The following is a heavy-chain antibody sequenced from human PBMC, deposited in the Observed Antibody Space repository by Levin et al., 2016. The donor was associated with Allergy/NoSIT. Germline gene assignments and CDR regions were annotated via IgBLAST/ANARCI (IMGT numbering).Heavy chain of an antibody. CDR2: INHSGST. J-gene: IGHJ5*02. CDR1: GGSISSYY. V-gene: IGHV4-34*01. CDR3: ARGLGGRGGARAAIYSRKYNWFDP. Sequence: SETLSLTCTVSGGSISSYYWSWIRQPPGKGLEWIGEINHSGSTNYNPSLKSRVTISVDTSKNQFSLKLSSVTAADTAVYYCARGLGGRGGARAAIYSRKYNWFDPWGQGTLVTVSS. D-gene: IGHD2-2*01.